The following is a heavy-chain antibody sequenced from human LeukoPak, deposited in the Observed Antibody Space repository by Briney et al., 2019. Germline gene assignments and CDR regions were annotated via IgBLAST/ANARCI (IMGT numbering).Heavy chain of an antibody. CDR2: INPDGSIT. D-gene: IGHD7-27*01. J-gene: IGHJ4*02. CDR1: GFTFTDYW. Sequence: GGSLRLSCAASGFTFTDYWMHWVRQVPGKGLVWVSRINPDGSITNYADSVKGRFTISRDNANNMLYLLMNSLRVDDTAVYYCVRALLGTSDYWGQGTLVTVSS. V-gene: IGHV3-74*01. CDR3: VRALLGTSDY.